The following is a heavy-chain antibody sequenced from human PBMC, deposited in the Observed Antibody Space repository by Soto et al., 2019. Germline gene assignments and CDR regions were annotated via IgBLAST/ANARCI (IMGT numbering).Heavy chain of an antibody. D-gene: IGHD2-15*01. CDR3: ARDLGGYGMDV. V-gene: IGHV1-46*01. CDR1: GYTFTWYY. J-gene: IGHJ6*02. CDR2: INPSGGST. Sequence: GASVKVSCKASGYTFTWYYMHWVRQAPGQGLEWMGIINPSGGSTSYAQKFQGRVTMTRDTSRSTVYMELSSLRSEDTAVYYCARDLGGYGMDVWGQGTTVTVSS.